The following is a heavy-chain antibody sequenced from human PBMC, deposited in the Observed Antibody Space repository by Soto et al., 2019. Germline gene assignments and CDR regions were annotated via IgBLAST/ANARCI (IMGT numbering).Heavy chain of an antibody. CDR2: IYHSGST. D-gene: IGHD6-19*01. CDR3: ARVVWEDRTGYSSRLYAFDI. V-gene: IGHV4-4*02. CDR1: GGSISSSNW. J-gene: IGHJ3*02. Sequence: NPSETLSLTCAVSGGSISSSNWWSWVRQPPGKGLEWIGEIYHSGSTNYNPSLKSRVTISVDKSKNQFSMKLSSVTAADTAVYYCARVVWEDRTGYSSRLYAFDIWGQGTTVTV.